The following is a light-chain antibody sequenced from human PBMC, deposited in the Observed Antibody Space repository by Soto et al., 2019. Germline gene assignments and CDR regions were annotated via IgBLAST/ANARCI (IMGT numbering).Light chain of an antibody. CDR1: QGVTPAY. V-gene: IGKV3-20*01. J-gene: IGKJ3*01. CDR3: QHYGGSPLFT. Sequence: EIVLTQSPGTLSLSPGERATLSCRASQGVTPAYLAWYQHKPGQAPRILIYGASNRATGIPDRFSGSGSGTDFTLTISRLEPEDCAVDSCQHYGGSPLFTFGRGTRVDFK. CDR2: GAS.